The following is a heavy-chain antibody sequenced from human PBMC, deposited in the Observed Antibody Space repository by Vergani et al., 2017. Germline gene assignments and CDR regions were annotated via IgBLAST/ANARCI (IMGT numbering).Heavy chain of an antibody. J-gene: IGHJ5*02. D-gene: IGHD3-9*01. CDR1: GFTFTSSA. V-gene: IGHV1-58*02. CDR3: AATIDQGWGFDP. Sequence: QMPLVQSGPEVKKPGTSVKVSCKASGFTFTSSAMQGVRQARGQRLEWIGWIVVGSGNTNYAQKFQERVTITRDMSTSTAYMELSSLRSEDTAVYYCAATIDQGWGFDPWGQGTLVTVSS. CDR2: IVVGSGNT.